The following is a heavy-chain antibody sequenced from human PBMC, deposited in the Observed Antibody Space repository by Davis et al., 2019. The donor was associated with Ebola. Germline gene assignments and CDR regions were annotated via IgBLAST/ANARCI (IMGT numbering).Heavy chain of an antibody. D-gene: IGHD2-15*01. CDR2: IIPILGIA. CDR3: ARVSIVVVVAASRPYNWFDP. CDR1: GGTFSSYA. J-gene: IGHJ5*02. Sequence: SVQVSCKASGGTFSSYAISWVRQAPGQGLEWMGRIIPILGIANYAQKFQGRVTITADKSTSTAYMELSSLRSEDTAVYYCARVSIVVVVAASRPYNWFDPWGQGTLVTVSS. V-gene: IGHV1-69*04.